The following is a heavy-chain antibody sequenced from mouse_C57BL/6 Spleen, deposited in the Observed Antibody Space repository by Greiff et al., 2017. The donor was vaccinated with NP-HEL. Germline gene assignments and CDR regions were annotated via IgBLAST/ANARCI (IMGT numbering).Heavy chain of an antibody. CDR1: GYTFTDYN. Sequence: VQLQQSGPELVKPGASVKMSCKASGYTFTDYNMHWVKQSHGKSLEWIGYINPNNGGTSYNQKFKGKATLTVNKSSSTAYMELRSLTSEDSAVYYCARSSYGNYVDYYAMDYWGQGTSVTVSS. J-gene: IGHJ4*01. CDR2: INPNNGGT. V-gene: IGHV1-22*01. D-gene: IGHD2-1*01. CDR3: ARSSYGNYVDYYAMDY.